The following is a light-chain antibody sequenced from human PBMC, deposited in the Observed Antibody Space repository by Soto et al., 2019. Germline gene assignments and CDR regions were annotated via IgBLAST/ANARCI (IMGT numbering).Light chain of an antibody. J-gene: IGKJ3*01. Sequence: IVLTQSPGILSLSPGERATLSCRASQNVSNNCLAWYQQRPGQIPRLLIYSASSRAAGIPDRFSGSGSGTDFTLTITRLEPDDFAVYYCQHFDNSLFTFGPGTKVDIK. V-gene: IGKV3-20*01. CDR3: QHFDNSLFT. CDR2: SAS. CDR1: QNVSNNC.